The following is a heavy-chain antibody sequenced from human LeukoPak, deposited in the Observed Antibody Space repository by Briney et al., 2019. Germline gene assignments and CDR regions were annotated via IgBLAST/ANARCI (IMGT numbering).Heavy chain of an antibody. CDR2: VSSSGSTI. CDR1: GLTFSDYY. J-gene: IGHJ3*02. D-gene: IGHD2-15*01. V-gene: IGHV3-11*01. Sequence: GGSLRLSCAASGLTFSDYYMSWIRQAPGKGLEWVSYVSSSGSTIYYADSVKGRFTISRDNAKNSLYLQMNSLRAEDTAVYYCARVGVVVKAFDIWGQGTMVTVSS. CDR3: ARVGVVVKAFDI.